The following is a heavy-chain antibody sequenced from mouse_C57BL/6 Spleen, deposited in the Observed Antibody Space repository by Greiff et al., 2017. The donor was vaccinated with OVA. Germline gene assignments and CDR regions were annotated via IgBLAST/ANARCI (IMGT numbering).Heavy chain of an antibody. V-gene: IGHV1-75*01. J-gene: IGHJ4*01. CDR2: IFPGSGST. CDR1: GYTFTDYY. D-gene: IGHD1-1*01. Sequence: VQLVESGPELVKPGASVKISCKASGYTFTDYYINWVKQRPGQGLEWIGWIFPGSGSTYYNEKFKGKATLTVDKSSSTAYMLLSSLTSEDSAVYFCARSDFYYGTSYAMDYWGQGTSVTVSS. CDR3: ARSDFYYGTSYAMDY.